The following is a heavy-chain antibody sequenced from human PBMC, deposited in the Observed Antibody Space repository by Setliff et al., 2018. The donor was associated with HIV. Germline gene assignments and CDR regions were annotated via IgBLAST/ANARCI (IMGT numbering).Heavy chain of an antibody. D-gene: IGHD6-13*01. CDR2: IHYSGNT. CDR3: ARRYSSSWYFDY. J-gene: IGHJ4*02. CDR1: GGSISYY. V-gene: IGHV4-59*08. Sequence: PSETLSLTCTASGGSISYYWSWIRQPPGKGLEWIGYIHYSGNTNYNPSLKSRVTMSVDTSNNQVSLKLTSASAADTAVYYCARRYSSSWYFDYWGRGTLVTVSS.